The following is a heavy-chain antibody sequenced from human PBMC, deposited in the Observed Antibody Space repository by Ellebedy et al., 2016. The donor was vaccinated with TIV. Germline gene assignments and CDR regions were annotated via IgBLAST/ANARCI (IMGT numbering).Heavy chain of an antibody. D-gene: IGHD5-24*01. J-gene: IGHJ4*02. V-gene: IGHV4-59*08. CDR1: GGSISSYY. Sequence: GSLRLSCTVSGGSISSYYWSWIRQPPGKGREWIGYIYYSGSTNYNPSLKSRVTISVDTSKNQFSLKLSSVTAADTAVYYCARAHPEMQGPIYYFDYWGQGTLVTVSS. CDR3: ARAHPEMQGPIYYFDY. CDR2: IYYSGST.